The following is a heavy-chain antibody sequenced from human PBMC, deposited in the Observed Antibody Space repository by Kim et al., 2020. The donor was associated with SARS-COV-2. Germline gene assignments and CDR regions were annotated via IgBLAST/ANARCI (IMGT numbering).Heavy chain of an antibody. Sequence: GGSLRLSCAASGFTFSSYGMHWVRQAPGKGLEWVAVIWYDGSNKYYADSVKGRFTISRDNSKNTLYLQMNSLRAEDTAVYYCARWYYYDSSGSAPGYWGQGTLVTVSS. CDR3: ARWYYYDSSGSAPGY. CDR2: IWYDGSNK. V-gene: IGHV3-33*01. J-gene: IGHJ4*02. D-gene: IGHD3-22*01. CDR1: GFTFSSYG.